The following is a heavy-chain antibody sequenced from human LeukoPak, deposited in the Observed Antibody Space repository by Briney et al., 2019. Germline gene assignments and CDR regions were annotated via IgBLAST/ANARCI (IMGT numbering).Heavy chain of an antibody. CDR1: GFTFRSYN. CDR3: ATGAARADY. CDR2: IISSSSYI. J-gene: IGHJ4*02. V-gene: IGHV3-21*01. Sequence: GGSLRLSCAASGFTFRSYNMNWVRQPPGKRPEWVSSIISSSSYIYYADSVKGRFTISRDNAKNSLYLQMNSLRAEDTALYYCATGAARADYWGQGTLV. D-gene: IGHD6-13*01.